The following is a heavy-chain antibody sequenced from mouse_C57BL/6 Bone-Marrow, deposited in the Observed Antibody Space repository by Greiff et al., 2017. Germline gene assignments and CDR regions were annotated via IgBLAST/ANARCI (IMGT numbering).Heavy chain of an antibody. CDR1: GYSFTGYY. D-gene: IGHD2-4*01. CDR2: INPITGGT. Sequence: VQLKQSGPELVKPGASVKISCKASGYSFTGYYMNWVKQSPEKSLEWIGEINPITGGTTYNQKFKAKATLTVDKSSSTAYMQLKSLTSEDSAVYYCARDYPAWFAYWGQGTLVTVSA. V-gene: IGHV1-42*01. CDR3: ARDYPAWFAY. J-gene: IGHJ3*01.